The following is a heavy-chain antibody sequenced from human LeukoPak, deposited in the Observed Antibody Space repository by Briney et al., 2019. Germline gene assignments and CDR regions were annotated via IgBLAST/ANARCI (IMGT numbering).Heavy chain of an antibody. CDR2: ISYDGSNK. CDR3: AKGDLDYYGSGSYYKPLEYYYYGMDV. Sequence: PGGSLRLSCAASGFPFSSYGMPWVRQAPGKGLELVAVISYDGSNKYYADSVKGRFTISRDNSKNTLYLQMNSLRAEDTAVYYCAKGDLDYYGSGSYYKPLEYYYYGMDVWGQGTRVTISS. D-gene: IGHD3-10*01. V-gene: IGHV3-30*18. J-gene: IGHJ6*02. CDR1: GFPFSSYG.